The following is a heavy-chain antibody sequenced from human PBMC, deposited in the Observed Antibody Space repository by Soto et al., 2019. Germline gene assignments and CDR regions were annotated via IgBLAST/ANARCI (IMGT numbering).Heavy chain of an antibody. CDR3: AKHSTFIVAPSVFDY. V-gene: IGHV3-23*01. D-gene: IGHD5-12*01. CDR2: ISGSGGST. CDR1: GFTFSSYA. Sequence: EVQLLESGGGLVQPGGSLRLSCAASGFTFSSYAMSWVRQAPGKGLEWVSAISGSGGSTYYADSVKGRFTISRDNSKNTLYLQMNSLRAEETAVYYCAKHSTFIVAPSVFDYWGQGTLVTVSS. J-gene: IGHJ4*02.